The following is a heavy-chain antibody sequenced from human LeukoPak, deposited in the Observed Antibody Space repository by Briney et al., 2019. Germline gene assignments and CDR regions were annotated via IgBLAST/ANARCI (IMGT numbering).Heavy chain of an antibody. Sequence: GGSLRLSCAASGFSFTNYWMHWVRQAPGKGLEWVAVISYDGSNKYYADSVKGRFTISRDNSKNTMYLQMNSLRAEDTAVYYCAKDFSGLIDYWGQGTLVTLSS. CDR1: GFSFTNYW. D-gene: IGHD3-22*01. J-gene: IGHJ4*02. CDR2: ISYDGSNK. V-gene: IGHV3-30*18. CDR3: AKDFSGLIDY.